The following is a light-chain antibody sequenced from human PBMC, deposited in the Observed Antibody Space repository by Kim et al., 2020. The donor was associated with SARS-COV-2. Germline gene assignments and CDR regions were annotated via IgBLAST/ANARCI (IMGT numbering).Light chain of an antibody. J-gene: IGKJ2*01. CDR3: QQYNSYSYT. Sequence: DIQMTQSPSTLSASVGDRVTITCRASQSISSWLAWYQQKPGKAPKLLIYKASSLESGVPSRFSGSGSGTKFTLTISSLQPGDFATYYCQQYNSYSYTFGQGTKLEI. CDR1: QSISSW. CDR2: KAS. V-gene: IGKV1-5*03.